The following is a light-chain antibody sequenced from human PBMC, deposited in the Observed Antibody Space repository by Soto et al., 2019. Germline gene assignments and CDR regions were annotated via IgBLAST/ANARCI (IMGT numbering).Light chain of an antibody. CDR2: GAS. CDR1: QSVSSN. Sequence: EIVLTQSPATLSLSPVERAPLSCRASQSVSSNLAWYQQKPGQAPRLLIYGASSRATGIPDRFSGSGSGTDFNLTISSLEPEDFAVYYCQKYGSSPITCGQGTRLEIK. CDR3: QKYGSSPIT. J-gene: IGKJ5*01. V-gene: IGKV3-20*01.